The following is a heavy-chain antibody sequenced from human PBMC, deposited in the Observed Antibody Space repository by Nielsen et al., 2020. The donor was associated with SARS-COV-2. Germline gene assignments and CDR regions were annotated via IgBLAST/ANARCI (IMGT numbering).Heavy chain of an antibody. J-gene: IGHJ6*02. CDR2: ISYDGSNK. V-gene: IGHV3-30*18. CDR1: GFTFSSYG. CDR3: AKDRLYCSSTSCYAAGTDV. Sequence: GESLKIPCAAPGFTFSSYGMHWVRQAPGKGLEGVAVISYDGSNKYYADSVKGRFTISRDNSKNTLYLQMNSLRAEDTAVYYCAKDRLYCSSTSCYAAGTDVWGQGTTVTVSS. D-gene: IGHD2-2*01.